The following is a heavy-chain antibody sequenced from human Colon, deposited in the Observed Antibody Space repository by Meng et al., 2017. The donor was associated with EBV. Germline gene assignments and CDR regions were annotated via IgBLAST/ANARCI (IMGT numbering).Heavy chain of an antibody. V-gene: IGHV4-30-4*01. CDR3: ASFDHIPRRNYFDY. D-gene: IGHD2-21*01. J-gene: IGHJ4*02. Sequence: VSLQGWGPGVVAPSQTLSLLCTVSGGSMSSGNYYWSWIRQPPGKGLEWIGYIHHSGSAYYNPSLKSRVSISVDTSKSQFSLNLNSMTAADTAVYYCASFDHIPRRNYFDYWGQGTLVTVSS. CDR1: GGSMSSGNYY. CDR2: IHHSGSA.